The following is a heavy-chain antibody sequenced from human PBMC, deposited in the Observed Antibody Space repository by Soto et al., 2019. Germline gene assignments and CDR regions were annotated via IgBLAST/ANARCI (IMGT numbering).Heavy chain of an antibody. V-gene: IGHV3-30*18. CDR1: GFTFSSYG. J-gene: IGHJ4*02. CDR3: AKARPGGWYLDY. D-gene: IGHD6-19*01. Sequence: GGSLRLSCAASGFTFSSYGMHWVRQAPGKGLEWVAVISYDGSNKYYADSVKGRFTISRDNSKNTLYLQMNSLRAEDTAVYYCAKARPGGWYLDYWGQGTLVTVSS. CDR2: ISYDGSNK.